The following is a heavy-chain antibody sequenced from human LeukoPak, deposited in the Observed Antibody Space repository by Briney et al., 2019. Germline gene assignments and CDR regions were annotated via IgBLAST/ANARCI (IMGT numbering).Heavy chain of an antibody. V-gene: IGHV1-2*02. Sequence: GASVKVSCKASGYTFSGYYMHWVRQAPGQGLEWMGWINPNSGGTNYAQKFQGRVTMTRDTSISTAYMEPSRLRSDDTAVYYCARDSTSSSWYRRGWFDPWGQGTLVTVSS. D-gene: IGHD6-13*01. CDR3: ARDSTSSSWYRRGWFDP. J-gene: IGHJ5*02. CDR1: GYTFSGYY. CDR2: INPNSGGT.